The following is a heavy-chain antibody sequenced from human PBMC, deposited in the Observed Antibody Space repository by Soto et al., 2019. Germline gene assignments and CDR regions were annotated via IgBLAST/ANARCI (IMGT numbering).Heavy chain of an antibody. Sequence: EVQLVESGGGLVQPGGSLRLSCAASGFTVSSNYMSWVRQAPGKGLEWVSVIYSGGSTYYADSVKGRFTISRDNSKNTLYLQMNRRRAEDTAVYYCARDRWGDYGVVTDWGQGTLVTVSS. CDR2: IYSGGST. D-gene: IGHD4-17*01. CDR3: ARDRWGDYGVVTD. CDR1: GFTVSSNY. V-gene: IGHV3-66*01. J-gene: IGHJ4*02.